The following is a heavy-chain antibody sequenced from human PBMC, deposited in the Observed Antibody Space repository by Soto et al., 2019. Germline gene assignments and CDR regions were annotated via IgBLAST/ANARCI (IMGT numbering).Heavy chain of an antibody. CDR3: ARHGSSGYDWYFDL. Sequence: GGSLRLSCAASGXTVSSNYMSWVRQAPGKGLEWVSVIYSGGSTYYADSVKGRFTISRDNSKNTLYLQMNSLRAEDTAVYYCARHGSSGYDWYFDLWGRGTLVTVSS. D-gene: IGHD3-22*01. J-gene: IGHJ2*01. V-gene: IGHV3-53*01. CDR1: GXTVSSNY. CDR2: IYSGGST.